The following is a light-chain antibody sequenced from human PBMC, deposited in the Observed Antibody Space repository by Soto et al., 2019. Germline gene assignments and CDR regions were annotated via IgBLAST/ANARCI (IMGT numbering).Light chain of an antibody. J-gene: IGLJ2*01. Sequence: QSALTQPASVSGSPGQSITISCTGTSRDVGSYNFVSWFQQHPGKVPKLIIYEGTERPSGVSNRFSASKSGNTASLTISGLQPEDEADYYCCSYAGPSTIFGGGTKLTVL. V-gene: IGLV2-23*01. CDR3: CSYAGPSTI. CDR2: EGT. CDR1: SRDVGSYNF.